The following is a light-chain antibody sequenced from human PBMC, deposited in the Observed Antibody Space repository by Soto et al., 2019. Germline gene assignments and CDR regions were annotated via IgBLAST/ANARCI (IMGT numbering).Light chain of an antibody. J-gene: IGKJ3*01. CDR2: GAS. CDR1: QSVSSCY. V-gene: IGKV3-20*01. Sequence: EIVLTQSPGTLSLSPGERATLSCRASQSVSSCYLAWYRQRPGQAPRLLIYGASIRATGIPDRFSGSGSRKDITLIISRLEPEVFALFYCQQYGCAPSFGPGTKVDIK. CDR3: QQYGCAPS.